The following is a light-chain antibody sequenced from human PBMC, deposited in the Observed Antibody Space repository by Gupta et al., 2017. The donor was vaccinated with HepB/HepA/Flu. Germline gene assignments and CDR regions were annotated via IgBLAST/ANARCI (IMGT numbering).Light chain of an antibody. CDR1: QSVSSN. V-gene: IGKV3-15*01. J-gene: IGKJ5*01. CDR2: GAS. Sequence: EIGMTQSPATLSVSPGERATLSCRASQSVSSNLAWYQQKPGQAPRLLIYGASTRATGIPARFSGSGSGTEFTLTISSLQSEDFAVYYCQQENKWPQTFGQGTQLEIK. CDR3: QQENKWPQT.